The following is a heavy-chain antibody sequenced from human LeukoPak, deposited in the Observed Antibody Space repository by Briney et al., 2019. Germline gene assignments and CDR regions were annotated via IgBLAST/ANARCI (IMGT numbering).Heavy chain of an antibody. Sequence: GGSLRLSCAASEFTFSTYAMHWVRQAPGKGPEWVAVISRDGLDTYYADSVKGRFTISRDNAKNSLYLQMNSLRAGDTAVYYCAELGITMIGGVWGKGTTVTISS. D-gene: IGHD3-10*02. CDR2: ISRDGLDT. CDR1: EFTFSTYA. V-gene: IGHV3-30*04. CDR3: AELGITMIGGV. J-gene: IGHJ6*04.